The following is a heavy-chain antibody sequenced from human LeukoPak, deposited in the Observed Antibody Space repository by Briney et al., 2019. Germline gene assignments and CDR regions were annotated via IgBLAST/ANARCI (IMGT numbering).Heavy chain of an antibody. CDR1: GGSISSGSYY. V-gene: IGHV4-61*02. CDR3: ARTYCGGDCRGYYYHYYMDV. D-gene: IGHD2-21*02. Sequence: SETLSLTCTVSGGSISSGSYYWSWIRQPAGKGLEWIGRIYTSGSTKYNPSLKSRGTISVDTSKKQFSLKLSSVTAADTAVYYCARTYCGGDCRGYYYHYYMDVWGKGTTVTISS. J-gene: IGHJ6*03. CDR2: IYTSGST.